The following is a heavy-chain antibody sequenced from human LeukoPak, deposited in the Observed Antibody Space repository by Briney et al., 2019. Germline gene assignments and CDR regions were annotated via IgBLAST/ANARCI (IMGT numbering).Heavy chain of an antibody. Sequence: GGSLRLSCSAPGFTFSSYWMHWVRQAPGKGLVWVSRINSDGSSTSYADSVKGRFTISRDNAKNTLYLQMNSLRAEDTAVYYCARVMYSSGWYSLRGAFDIWGQGTMVTVSS. CDR2: INSDGSST. CDR1: GFTFSSYW. V-gene: IGHV3-74*01. J-gene: IGHJ3*02. CDR3: ARVMYSSGWYSLRGAFDI. D-gene: IGHD6-19*01.